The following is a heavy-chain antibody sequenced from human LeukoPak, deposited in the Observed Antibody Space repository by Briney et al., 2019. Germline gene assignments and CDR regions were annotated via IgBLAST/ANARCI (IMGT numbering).Heavy chain of an antibody. Sequence: ASVKVSCKASGYTFTGYYMHWVRQAPGQGLEWMGWINPSSGGTNYAQKFQGRVTMTRDTSISTAYMELSRLRSDDTAVYYCAREATTLPLKYCSSTSCYQGGFDYWGQGTLVTVSS. D-gene: IGHD2-2*01. V-gene: IGHV1-2*02. CDR3: AREATTLPLKYCSSTSCYQGGFDY. CDR1: GYTFTGYY. J-gene: IGHJ4*02. CDR2: INPSSGGT.